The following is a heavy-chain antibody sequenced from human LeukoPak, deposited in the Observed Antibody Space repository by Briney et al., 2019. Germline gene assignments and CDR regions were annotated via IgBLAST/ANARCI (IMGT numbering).Heavy chain of an antibody. CDR3: ATETNGRHCDY. CDR1: GLPFSTSG. J-gene: IGHJ4*02. V-gene: IGHV3-21*06. CDR2: IGPTGFDR. D-gene: IGHD1-14*01. Sequence: VKPGGSLRLPCTPSGLPFSTSGFNWVRQAPGKGLEWVASIGPTGFDRYHADSIKGRFTISRDNANNFLYLQMDSLRAEDTAVYYCATETNGRHCDYWGQGTLLTVSS.